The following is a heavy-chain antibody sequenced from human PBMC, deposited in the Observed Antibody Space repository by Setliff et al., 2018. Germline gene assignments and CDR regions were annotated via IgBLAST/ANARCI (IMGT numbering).Heavy chain of an antibody. CDR2: IYQSGTT. CDR1: GESIRSNNW. Sequence: ASETLSLTCTVSGESIRSNNWWNWVRQPPGKGLEWIGDIYQSGTTNYNPSLKSRVTISADTSKNQFSLKLKSVTAADTAVYYCARAPGRNIRGDYWGQGALVTVS. CDR3: ARAPGRNIRGDY. J-gene: IGHJ4*02. V-gene: IGHV4-4*02. D-gene: IGHD3-10*01.